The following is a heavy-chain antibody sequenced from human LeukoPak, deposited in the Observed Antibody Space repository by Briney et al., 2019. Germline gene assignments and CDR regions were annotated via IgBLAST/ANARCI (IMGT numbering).Heavy chain of an antibody. CDR2: IYTSGST. CDR3: VRRSVMAIHAFDI. Sequence: SQTLSLTCTVSGGSISSGSYYWSWIRQPAGKGLEWIGRIYTSGSTNYNPSLKSRVTISVDTSKNQFSLHLNSVTPEDTAIYYCVRRSVMAIHAFDIWGQGTMVTVSS. CDR1: GGSISSGSYY. J-gene: IGHJ3*02. V-gene: IGHV4-61*02. D-gene: IGHD5-24*01.